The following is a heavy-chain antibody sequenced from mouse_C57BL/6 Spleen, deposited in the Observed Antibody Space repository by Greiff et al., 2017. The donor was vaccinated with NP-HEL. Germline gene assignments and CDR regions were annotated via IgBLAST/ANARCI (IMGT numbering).Heavy chain of an antibody. CDR2: IHPNSGST. V-gene: IGHV1-64*01. CDR1: GYTFTSYW. J-gene: IGHJ2*01. CDR3: ARNCDDDYFDY. D-gene: IGHD4-1*01. Sequence: QVQLQQPGAELVKPGASVKLSCKASGYTFTSYWMHWVKQRPGQGLEWIGMIHPNSGSTNYNEKFKSKATLTVDKSSSTAYMQLSSLTSEDSAVYYCARNCDDDYFDYWGQGTTLTVSS.